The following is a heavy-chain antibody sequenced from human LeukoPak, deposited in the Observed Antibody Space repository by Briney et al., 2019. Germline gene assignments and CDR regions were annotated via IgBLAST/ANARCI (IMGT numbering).Heavy chain of an antibody. CDR1: GYTFTGYS. D-gene: IGHD5-24*01. CDR3: APTHINGYYYFDY. Sequence: ASVKVSCKAFGYTFTGYSMHWVRQAPGQGLEWMGWINPNSGGTSYAQKFLGRVTMTRDTSISTAYMELSSLRSDDTAVYYCAPTHINGYYYFDYWGQRTLVTASS. J-gene: IGHJ4*02. V-gene: IGHV1-2*02. CDR2: INPNSGGT.